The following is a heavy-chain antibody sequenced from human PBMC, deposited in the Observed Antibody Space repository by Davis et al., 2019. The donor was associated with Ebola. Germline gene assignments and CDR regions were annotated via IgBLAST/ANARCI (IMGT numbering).Heavy chain of an antibody. V-gene: IGHV3-49*04. Sequence: GGSLRLSCAASGFTFGDYAMSWVRQAPGKGLEWVGFIRSKAYGGTTEYAASVKGRFTISRDDSKSIAYLQMNSLKTEDTAVYYCTRVGCSSTSCYGLYYYYYYGMDVWGQGTTVTVSS. J-gene: IGHJ6*02. CDR2: IRSKAYGGTT. CDR1: GFTFGDYA. D-gene: IGHD2-2*01. CDR3: TRVGCSSTSCYGLYYYYYYGMDV.